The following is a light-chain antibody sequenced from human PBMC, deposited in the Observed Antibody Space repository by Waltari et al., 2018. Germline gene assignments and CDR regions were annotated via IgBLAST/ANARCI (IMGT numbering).Light chain of an antibody. CDR1: QSVRSY. V-gene: IGKV3-11*01. Sequence: EIVLTQSPATLSLSPGERGTLSCRASQSVRSYLAWYQQKVGQAPRLLIYDASNRATGSPARLSGSWAGTDFTLTISSLEPEDSAVDYCQQRNTWPITFGQGTRLEIK. J-gene: IGKJ5*01. CDR2: DAS. CDR3: QQRNTWPIT.